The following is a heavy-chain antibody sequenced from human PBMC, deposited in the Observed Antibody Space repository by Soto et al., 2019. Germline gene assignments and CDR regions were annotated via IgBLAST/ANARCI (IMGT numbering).Heavy chain of an antibody. CDR3: ARRVVPAAIMSPGFDP. CDR2: ISSSSSYT. D-gene: IGHD2-2*01. J-gene: IGHJ5*02. V-gene: IGHV3-11*03. Sequence: PGGSLRLSCAASGFTFSDYYMSWIRQAPGKGLEWVSYISSSSSYTNYADSVKGRFTISRDNAKNSLYLQMNSLRAEDTAVYYCARRVVPAAIMSPGFDPWGQETLVTVSS. CDR1: GFTFSDYY.